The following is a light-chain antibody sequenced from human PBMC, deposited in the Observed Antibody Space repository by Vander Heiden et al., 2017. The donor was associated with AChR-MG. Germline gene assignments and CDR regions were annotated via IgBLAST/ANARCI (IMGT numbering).Light chain of an antibody. Sequence: DIVMTQSPDSLAVSLGERATINCKSSQSVLDSSNNKNYLAWYQQKPGQPPKLLIYWASTRESGVPDRFSGSGSGTDFTLTISSLQAEDVAVYYCQQDYSTPRTFGQGTKVEIK. CDR3: QQDYSTPRT. CDR2: WAS. V-gene: IGKV4-1*01. J-gene: IGKJ1*01. CDR1: QSVLDSSNNKNY.